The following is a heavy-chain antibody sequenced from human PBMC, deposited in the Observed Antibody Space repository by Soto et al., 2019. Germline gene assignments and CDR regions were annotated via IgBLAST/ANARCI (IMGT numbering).Heavy chain of an antibody. D-gene: IGHD3-22*01. CDR1: GFIFSSYA. CDR2: ISGSGGGT. CDR3: ARLRGVTSGSSED. V-gene: IGHV3-23*01. J-gene: IGHJ4*01. Sequence: EVQLLESGGGLVQPGGSLRLSCAASGFIFSSYALTWVRQAPGKGLEWVSAISGSGGGTYYADSVKGRFTISRDNSKNTLYLQMNSLRAEDTAIYYFARLRGVTSGSSEDWGQGALVTVSS.